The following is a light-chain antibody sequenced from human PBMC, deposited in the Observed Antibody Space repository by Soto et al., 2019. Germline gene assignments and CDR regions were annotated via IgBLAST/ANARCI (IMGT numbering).Light chain of an antibody. J-gene: IGLJ3*02. CDR1: NIVSKS. V-gene: IGLV3-21*02. CDR2: DDR. Sequence: SYELTQPPSVSVAPGQTARIPCGGSNIVSKSVHWYQKKPGQAPVLVVYDDRDRPSGIPERFSGSNSGNTATLTITSVEAGDEADYYCQVWDRRGDQQVFGGGTMLTVL. CDR3: QVWDRRGDQQV.